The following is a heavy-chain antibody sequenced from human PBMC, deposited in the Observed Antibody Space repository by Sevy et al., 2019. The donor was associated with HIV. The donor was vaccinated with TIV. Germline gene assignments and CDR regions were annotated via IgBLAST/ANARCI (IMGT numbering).Heavy chain of an antibody. CDR1: GITFSSYS. CDR2: ISSSSSTI. Sequence: GGSLRLSCAASGITFSSYSMNWVRQAPGKGLEWVSYISSSSSTIYYADSVKGRFTISRDNAKNSLYLQMNSLRAEDTAVYYCARARVGGLSYNWFDPWGQGTLVTVSS. D-gene: IGHD3-16*02. CDR3: ARARVGGLSYNWFDP. J-gene: IGHJ5*02. V-gene: IGHV3-48*01.